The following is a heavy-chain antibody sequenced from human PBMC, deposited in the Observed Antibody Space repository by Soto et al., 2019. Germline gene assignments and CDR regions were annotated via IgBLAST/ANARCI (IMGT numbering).Heavy chain of an antibody. J-gene: IGHJ6*02. Sequence: HPGGSLRLSCAASGFTYSTYTMHWVRQAPGKGLEWVAVISYDGNNKFYADSVKGRFTISRDNSKNTLYLQMNSLRAEDTAVYYCARDGGSSWYNYYCYGMDVWGQGTTVTVSS. D-gene: IGHD6-13*01. V-gene: IGHV3-30-3*01. CDR1: GFTYSTYT. CDR3: ARDGGSSWYNYYCYGMDV. CDR2: ISYDGNNK.